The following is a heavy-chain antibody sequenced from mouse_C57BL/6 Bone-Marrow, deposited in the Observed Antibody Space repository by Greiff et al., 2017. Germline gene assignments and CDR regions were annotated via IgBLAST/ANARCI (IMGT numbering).Heavy chain of an antibody. CDR3: TRRISTVEATADY. J-gene: IGHJ2*01. CDR2: IYPGNSDT. D-gene: IGHD1-1*01. Sequence: EVQLQQSGTVLARPGASVKLSCKTSGYTFTSYCMHWVKQRPGQGLEWIGAIYPGNSDTSYNQKFKGKAKLTAVTSASTAYMELSSLTNEDAEVYYCTRRISTVEATADYWGQGTTLTVSS. V-gene: IGHV1-5*01. CDR1: GYTFTSYC.